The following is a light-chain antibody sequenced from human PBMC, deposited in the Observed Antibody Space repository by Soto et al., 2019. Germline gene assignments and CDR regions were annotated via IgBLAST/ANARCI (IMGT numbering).Light chain of an antibody. J-gene: IGLJ1*01. CDR1: SSDIGAYNY. V-gene: IGLV2-14*01. Sequence: QSALTQPASVSGSPGQSITISRTGTSSDIGAYNYVSWYQQYPGKAPKLMIYGVTNRPSGVSNRFSGSKTGNTASLTISGLQAEDEADYYCFSHRSGDSHVFGTGTKVTVL. CDR2: GVT. CDR3: FSHRSGDSHV.